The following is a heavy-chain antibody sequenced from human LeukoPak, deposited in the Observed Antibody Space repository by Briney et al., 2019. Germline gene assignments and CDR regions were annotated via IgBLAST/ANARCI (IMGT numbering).Heavy chain of an antibody. CDR2: INPNSGCT. J-gene: IGHJ6*03. V-gene: IGHV1-2*06. CDR3: ARDFADIVVVPAAHQVYYYYMDV. Sequence: ASVKVSCKASGYTFTGYYMHWVRQAPGQGLEWMGRINPNSGCTNYAQKFQGRVTMTRDTSISTAYMELSRLRSDDTAVYYCARDFADIVVVPAAHQVYYYYMDVWGKGTTVTVSS. D-gene: IGHD2-2*01. CDR1: GYTFTGYY.